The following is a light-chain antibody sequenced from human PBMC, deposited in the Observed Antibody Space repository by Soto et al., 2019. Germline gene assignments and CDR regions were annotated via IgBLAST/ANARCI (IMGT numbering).Light chain of an antibody. J-gene: IGKJ1*01. CDR1: QRVSGGF. Sequence: EVVLTQSPDTLSLPPGERATLSCRASQRVSGGFLAWYQQKPGLAPRLILYDTSFRATGIPDRFSGSGSGTDFTLTISRLDPEDLAVYYCQQYGSSPSFGQGTKVDIK. CDR2: DTS. CDR3: QQYGSSPS. V-gene: IGKV3D-20*01.